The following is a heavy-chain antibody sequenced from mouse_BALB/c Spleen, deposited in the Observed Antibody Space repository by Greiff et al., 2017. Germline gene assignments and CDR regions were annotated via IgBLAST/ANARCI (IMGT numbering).Heavy chain of an antibody. D-gene: IGHD2-1*01. CDR1: GYTFTSYV. Sequence: EVQRVESGPELVKPGASVKMSCKASGYTFTSYVMHWVKQKPGQGLEWIGYINPYNDGTKYNEKFKGKATLTSDKSSSTAYMELSSLTSEDSAVYYCARWGYGSWFAYWGQGTLVTVSA. CDR3: ARWGYGSWFAY. V-gene: IGHV1-14*01. J-gene: IGHJ3*01. CDR2: INPYNDGT.